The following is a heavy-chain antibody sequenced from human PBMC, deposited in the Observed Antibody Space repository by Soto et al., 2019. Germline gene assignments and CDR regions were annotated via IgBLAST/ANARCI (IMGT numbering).Heavy chain of an antibody. D-gene: IGHD3-10*01. CDR2: IYTSGST. Sequence: SETLSLTCTVSGGSISSYYWSWIRQPAGKGLEWIGRIYTSGSTNYNPSLKSRVTMSVDTSKNQFSLKLSSVTAADTAVYYCGVYYGSGSYYKGEYFKHWGQGTLATVS. V-gene: IGHV4-4*07. J-gene: IGHJ1*01. CDR1: GGSISSYY. CDR3: GVYYGSGSYYKGEYFKH.